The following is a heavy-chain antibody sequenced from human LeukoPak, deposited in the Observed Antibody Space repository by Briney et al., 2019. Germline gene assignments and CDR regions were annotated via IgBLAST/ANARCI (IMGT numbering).Heavy chain of an antibody. CDR2: IYQTGNA. D-gene: IGHD3-9*01. J-gene: IGHJ6*03. CDR3: ARGLDYVDV. CDR1: GGSITGISYY. V-gene: IGHV4-39*02. Sequence: SETLSLTCTVSGGSITGISYYWNWLRQPPGKELEWIGRIYQTGNADYKPSLKSRVTISVDTTNNQFSLRLSSVTAADTAVYYCARGLDYVDVWGKGIAVSVSS.